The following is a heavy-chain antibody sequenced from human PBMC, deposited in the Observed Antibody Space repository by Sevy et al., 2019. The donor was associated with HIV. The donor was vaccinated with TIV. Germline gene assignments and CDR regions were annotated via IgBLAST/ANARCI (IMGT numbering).Heavy chain of an antibody. CDR1: GFIFNSYV. J-gene: IGHJ4*02. CDR2: ISGSGGST. CDR3: AGRFWRGFDY. Sequence: GGSLRLSCAASGFIFNSYVMNWVRQAPGKGLEWVSAISGSGGSTYYADSVKGRFTISRDNSKNTLYLEMNSLRVEDTAAYYCAGRFWRGFDYWGQGTLVTVSS. V-gene: IGHV3-23*01. D-gene: IGHD3-3*01.